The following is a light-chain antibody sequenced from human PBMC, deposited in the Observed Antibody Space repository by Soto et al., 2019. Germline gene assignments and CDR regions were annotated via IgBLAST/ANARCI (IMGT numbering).Light chain of an antibody. Sequence: DIQMTQSPSTLSASVGDIFTITLRASQSISSWLAWYQQKPGKAPKVLISGASTLHNGVPSRFSGRGSGTDFTLTISSLEPEDFAVYYCQQYGSSPPITFGQGTRLEI. J-gene: IGKJ5*01. CDR2: GAS. CDR1: QSISSW. CDR3: QQYGSSPPIT. V-gene: IGKV1-5*01.